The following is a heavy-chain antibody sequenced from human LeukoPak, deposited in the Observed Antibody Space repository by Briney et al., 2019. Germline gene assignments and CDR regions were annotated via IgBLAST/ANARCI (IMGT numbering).Heavy chain of an antibody. CDR1: GFTFSSYS. D-gene: IGHD3-3*01. V-gene: IGHV3-21*01. CDR2: ISSSSSYI. CDR3: ARSRDYDFWSGSLLPGWFDP. J-gene: IGHJ5*02. Sequence: GGSLRLSCAASGFTFSSYSMNWVRQAPGKGLDWVSSISSSSSYIYYADSVKGRFTISRDNAKNSLYLQMNSLRAEDTAVYYCARSRDYDFWSGSLLPGWFDPWGQGTLVTVSS.